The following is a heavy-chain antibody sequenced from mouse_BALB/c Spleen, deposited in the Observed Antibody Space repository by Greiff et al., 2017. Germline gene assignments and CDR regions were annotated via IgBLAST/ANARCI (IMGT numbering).Heavy chain of an antibody. J-gene: IGHJ1*01. D-gene: IGHD1-1*01. CDR2: IYPGNSDT. CDR3: ARDYGSSLYWYFDV. V-gene: IGHV1-5*01. Sequence: EVHLVESGTVLARPGASVKMSCKASGYSFTSYWMHWVKQRPGQGLEWIGAIYPGNSDTSYNQKFKGKAKLTAVTSASTAYMELSSLTNEDSAVYYCARDYGSSLYWYFDVWGAGTTVTVSS. CDR1: GYSFTSYW.